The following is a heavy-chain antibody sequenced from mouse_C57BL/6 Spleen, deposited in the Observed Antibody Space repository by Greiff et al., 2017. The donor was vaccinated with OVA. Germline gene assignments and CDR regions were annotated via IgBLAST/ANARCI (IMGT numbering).Heavy chain of an antibody. J-gene: IGHJ4*01. V-gene: IGHV5-17*01. CDR1: GFTFSDSG. Sequence: EVHLVESGGGLVKPGGSLKLSCAASGFTFSDSGMHWVRQAPEKGLEWVAYISSGSSTLYYADTVKGRFTISRDNAKHTLFLQMTSLRAEDTAMYYCARRRGPYYAMDYWGQGTSVTVSS. CDR2: ISSGSSTL. CDR3: ARRRGPYYAMDY.